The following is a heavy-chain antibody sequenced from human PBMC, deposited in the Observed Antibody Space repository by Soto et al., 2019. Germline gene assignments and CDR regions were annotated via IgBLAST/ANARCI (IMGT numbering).Heavy chain of an antibody. D-gene: IGHD1-20*01. V-gene: IGHV1-58*01. CDR1: GFTXSSSA. Sequence: SXKVSFKASGFTXSSSAVKLVRQARGQRLEWIGWIVVGSGNTNYEQKFQERVTITRDMSTITAYMELSSMRSEDTAVYYCAAPYNWNYYYGMDVWGQGTTVTVSS. CDR3: AAPYNWNYYYGMDV. J-gene: IGHJ6*02. CDR2: IVVGSGNT.